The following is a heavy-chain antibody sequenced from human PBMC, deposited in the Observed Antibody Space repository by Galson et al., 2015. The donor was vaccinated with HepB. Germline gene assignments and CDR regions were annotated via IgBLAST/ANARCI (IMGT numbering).Heavy chain of an antibody. CDR3: AKILSCYPCHGFHI. CDR2: ISGDDYR. CDR1: GFTSRSYA. J-gene: IGHJ3*02. D-gene: IGHD3-10*01. Sequence: SLRLSCAASGFTSRSYAMSWVRQAPGKGLEYVSTISGDDYRYYADSVKGQFTISRDNSRNTLYLQMNSLRAEDTAIYYCAKILSCYPCHGFHIRGQGTMVSVSS. V-gene: IGHV3-23*01.